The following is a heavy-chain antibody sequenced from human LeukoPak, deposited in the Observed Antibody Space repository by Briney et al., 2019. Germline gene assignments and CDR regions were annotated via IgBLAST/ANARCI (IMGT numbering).Heavy chain of an antibody. J-gene: IGHJ4*02. CDR1: GFTFSSYG. Sequence: PGESLRLSCAASGFTFSSYGMHWVRQAPGKGLEWVAFIRYDGSKKNYADSVKGRFTISRDNSKNTLYLQMNSLRAEDTAVYYCAKDPGGEVLPDYWGQGTLVTVSS. CDR3: AKDPGGEVLPDY. CDR2: IRYDGSKK. D-gene: IGHD3-10*01. V-gene: IGHV3-30*02.